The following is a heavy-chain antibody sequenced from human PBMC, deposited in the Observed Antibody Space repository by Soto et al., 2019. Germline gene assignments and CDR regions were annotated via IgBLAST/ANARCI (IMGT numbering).Heavy chain of an antibody. CDR3: AYFTSPYYDILTGYYYDAFDI. Sequence: SGPTLVNPTQTLTLTCTFSGFSLSTSGVGVGWIRQPPGKALEWLALIYWDDDKRYSPSLKSRLTITKDTSKNQVVLTMTNMDPVDTATYYCAYFTSPYYDILTGYYYDAFDIWGQGTMVTVSS. CDR1: GFSLSTSGVG. D-gene: IGHD3-9*01. V-gene: IGHV2-5*02. J-gene: IGHJ3*02. CDR2: IYWDDDK.